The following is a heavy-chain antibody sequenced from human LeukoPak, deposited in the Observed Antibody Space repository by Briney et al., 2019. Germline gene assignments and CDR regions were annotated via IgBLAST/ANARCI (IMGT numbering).Heavy chain of an antibody. V-gene: IGHV4-38-2*02. CDR1: GYSISSGYY. CDR3: ARGLRFLEWLANPDY. D-gene: IGHD3-3*01. Sequence: SETLSLTCSVSGYSISSGYYWGWIRQPPGKGLEWIGSIYHSGSTYYNPSLKSRVTISVDTSKNQFSLKLSSVTAADTAVYYCARGLRFLEWLANPDYWGQGTLVTVSS. J-gene: IGHJ4*02. CDR2: IYHSGST.